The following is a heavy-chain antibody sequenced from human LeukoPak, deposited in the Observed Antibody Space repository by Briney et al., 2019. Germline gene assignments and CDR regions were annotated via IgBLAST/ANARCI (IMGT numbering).Heavy chain of an antibody. CDR3: ARDPHCSSTNCPFDL. V-gene: IGHV4-4*02. J-gene: IGHJ4*02. Sequence: SETLSLTCAVSGGSISSSDWWSWVRQPPGRGLESIGYIWRSDHTNYNPSLKSRVTMSLDKSKNQFSLKLSSVTAADTAVYYCARDPHCSSTNCPFDLWGQGTLVIVSS. CDR2: IWRSDHT. D-gene: IGHD2-2*01. CDR1: GGSISSSDW.